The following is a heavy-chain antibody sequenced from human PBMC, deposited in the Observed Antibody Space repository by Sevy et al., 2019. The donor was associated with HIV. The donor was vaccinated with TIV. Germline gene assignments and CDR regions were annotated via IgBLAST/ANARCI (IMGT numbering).Heavy chain of an antibody. J-gene: IGHJ4*02. CDR3: ARFDDYGDYYFDY. CDR2: IKQDGSEK. CDR1: GFTFSNVW. V-gene: IGHV3-7*01. D-gene: IGHD4-17*01. Sequence: GGSLRLSCAASGFTFSNVWMSWVRQAPGKGLEWVANIKQDGSEKYYVDSVKGRFTISRDNAKNSLYLQMNSLRAEDTAVYYCARFDDYGDYYFDYWGQGTLVTVSS.